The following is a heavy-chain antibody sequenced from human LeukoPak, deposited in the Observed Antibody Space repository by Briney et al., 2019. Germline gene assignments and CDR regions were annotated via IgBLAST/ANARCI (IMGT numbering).Heavy chain of an antibody. CDR2: IGKAGDT. CDR3: VRGDVGFDP. J-gene: IGHJ5*02. Sequence: TGGSLRLSCTASGFTFSTYDMHWVRQPTGEGLEWVAGIGKAGDTYYLGSVKGRFTISRENAKNSLYLQMNSLRVGDTALSYCVRGDVGFDPWGQGTLVTVSS. CDR1: GFTFSTYD. V-gene: IGHV3-13*01. D-gene: IGHD2-21*01.